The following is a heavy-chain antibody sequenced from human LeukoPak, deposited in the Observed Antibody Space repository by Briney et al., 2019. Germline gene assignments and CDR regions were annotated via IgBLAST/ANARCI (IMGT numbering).Heavy chain of an antibody. J-gene: IGHJ4*02. CDR3: ARTYCSGGDCYSNSDY. CDR2: ISGYNGNT. V-gene: IGHV1-18*01. CDR1: GYTFINYG. D-gene: IGHD2-15*01. Sequence: ASVKVSCKASGYTFINYGINWVRQAPGQGLEWMGWISGYNGNTNYAQKLQGRVTMTTDTSTNTAYMELRSLRSDDTAVYYCARTYCSGGDCYSNSDYWGQGTLVTVSS.